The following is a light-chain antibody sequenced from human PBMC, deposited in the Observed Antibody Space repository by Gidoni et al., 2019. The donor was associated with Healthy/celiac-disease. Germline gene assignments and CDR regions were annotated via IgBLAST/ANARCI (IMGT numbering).Light chain of an antibody. V-gene: IGKV4-1*01. CDR3: QQYYSTPLT. Sequence: SLSVSLGERATINCKSSQSVLYSSNNKNYLAWYQQKPGQPPKLLIYWASTRESGVPDRFSGNGSGTDFTLTISSLQAEDVAVYYCQQYYSTPLTFGGGTKVEIK. CDR2: WAS. J-gene: IGKJ4*01. CDR1: QSVLYSSNNKNY.